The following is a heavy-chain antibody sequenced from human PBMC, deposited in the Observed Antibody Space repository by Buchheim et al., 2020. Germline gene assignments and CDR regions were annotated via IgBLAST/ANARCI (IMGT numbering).Heavy chain of an antibody. Sequence: QAQLVESGGGMVKPGGSLRLSCAASGFPFSGYYMTWIRRAPGKGPECISYISSSGNSTYYGDSVKGRFTISRDNAKKSLSLQMNSLRGEDTAVYYCARIVVIPGGPDFSNYGMDVWGQGTT. J-gene: IGHJ6*02. D-gene: IGHD2-15*01. CDR1: GFPFSGYY. V-gene: IGHV3-11*01. CDR2: ISSSGNST. CDR3: ARIVVIPGGPDFSNYGMDV.